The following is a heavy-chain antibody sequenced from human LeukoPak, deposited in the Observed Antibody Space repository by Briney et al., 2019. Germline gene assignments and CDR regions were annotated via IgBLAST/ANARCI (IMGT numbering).Heavy chain of an antibody. D-gene: IGHD5-24*01. CDR1: GGSISSSSYY. J-gene: IGHJ4*02. Sequence: SETLSLTCTVSGGSISSSSYYWGWIRQPPGKGLEWIGSIYYSGSTYYNPSLKSRVTISVDTSKNQFSLKLSSVTAADTAVYYCARATYNLARNDYWGQGTLVTVSS. V-gene: IGHV4-39*07. CDR2: IYYSGST. CDR3: ARATYNLARNDY.